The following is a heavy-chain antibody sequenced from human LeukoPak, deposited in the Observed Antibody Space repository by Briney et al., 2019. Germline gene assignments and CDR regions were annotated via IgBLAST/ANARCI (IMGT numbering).Heavy chain of an antibody. CDR1: GFTFSSYS. V-gene: IGHV3-48*04. CDR2: ISSSSSTI. Sequence: PGGSLRLSCAASGFTFSSYSMNWVRQAPGKGLEWVSYISSSSSTIYYADSVKGRFTISRDNAKNSLYLQMNSLRAEDTAVYYCARGSGPVYYYYMDVWGKGTTVTVSS. CDR3: ARGSGPVYYYYMDV. D-gene: IGHD3-3*01. J-gene: IGHJ6*03.